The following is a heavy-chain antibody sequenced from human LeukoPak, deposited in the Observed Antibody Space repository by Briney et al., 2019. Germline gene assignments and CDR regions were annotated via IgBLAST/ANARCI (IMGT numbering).Heavy chain of an antibody. V-gene: IGHV1-2*04. CDR3: ARGKRARDSRPLYYFDY. CDR1: GYTFTSYY. J-gene: IGHJ4*02. Sequence: ASVKVSCKASGYTFTSYYMHWVRQAPGQGLGWMGWINPNSGGTNYAQKFQGWVTMTRDTSISTAYMELSRLRSDDTAVYYCARGKRARDSRPLYYFDYWGQGTLVTVSS. D-gene: IGHD3-22*01. CDR2: INPNSGGT.